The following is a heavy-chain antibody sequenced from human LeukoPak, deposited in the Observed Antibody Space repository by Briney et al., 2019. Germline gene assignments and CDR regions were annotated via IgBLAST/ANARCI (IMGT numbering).Heavy chain of an antibody. Sequence: GASVKVSCKASGYTFTSYDINWVRQATGQGLEWMGWMNPNSGNTGYAQKFQGRVTMTRNTSMSTAYMELSSLRSEDTAVYYCARGLYYYDSTGHGGAFDIWGQGTMVTVSS. CDR2: MNPNSGNT. CDR3: ARGLYYYDSTGHGGAFDI. D-gene: IGHD3-22*01. CDR1: GYTFTSYD. J-gene: IGHJ3*02. V-gene: IGHV1-8*01.